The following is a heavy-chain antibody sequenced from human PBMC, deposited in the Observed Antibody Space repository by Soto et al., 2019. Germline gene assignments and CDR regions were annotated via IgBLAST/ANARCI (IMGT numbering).Heavy chain of an antibody. CDR3: ARGLSDYGSGSYYSWFDP. CDR1: GGSISSYH. J-gene: IGHJ5*02. V-gene: IGHV4-59*01. D-gene: IGHD3-10*01. CDR2: IYYSGST. Sequence: KPSETLSLTCTVSGGSISSYHWSWIRQPPGKGLEWIGYIYYSGSTNYNPSLKSRVTISVDTSENQFSLKLSSVTAADTAVYYCARGLSDYGSGSYYSWFDPWGQGTLVTVSS.